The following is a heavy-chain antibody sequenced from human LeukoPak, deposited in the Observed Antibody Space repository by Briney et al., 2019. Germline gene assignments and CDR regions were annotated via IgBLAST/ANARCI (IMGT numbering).Heavy chain of an antibody. CDR1: GGSISSYY. J-gene: IGHJ4*02. CDR3: ARRKSGAVAVDY. V-gene: IGHV4-59*08. D-gene: IGHD6-19*01. Sequence: SSETLSLTCTVSGGSISSYYWSWIRQPPGKGLEWIGYIYCSGSTNYNPSLKSRVTISVDTSKNQFSLKMSSVTAADTAVYYCARRKSGAVAVDYWGQGTLITVSS. CDR2: IYCSGST.